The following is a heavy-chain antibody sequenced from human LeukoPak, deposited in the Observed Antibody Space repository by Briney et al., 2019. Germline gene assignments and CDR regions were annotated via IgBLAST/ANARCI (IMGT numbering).Heavy chain of an antibody. CDR1: GYTFTGYY. D-gene: IGHD6-19*01. CDR2: INPNSGGT. V-gene: IGHV1-2*02. Sequence: ASVKVSCKASGYTFTGYYMHWVRQAPGQGLEWMGWINPNSGGTSYAQKFQGRVTMTRDTSISTAYMELSRLRSDDTAVYYCARDYPYSSGWYGGFDYWGQGTLVTVSS. CDR3: ARDYPYSSGWYGGFDY. J-gene: IGHJ4*02.